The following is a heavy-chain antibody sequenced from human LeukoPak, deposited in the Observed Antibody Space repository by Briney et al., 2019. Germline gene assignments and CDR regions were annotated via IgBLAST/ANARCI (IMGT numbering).Heavy chain of an antibody. CDR3: ARLEAWDLQRVFDY. D-gene: IGHD1-26*01. CDR2: IKQDGAEK. Sequence: GGSLRLSCAASRFRFGDYWMTWARHVPGKGLEWVANIKQDGAEKHYAESVEGRFIISRDNAKNSLYLEMDSLKVEDTAVYYCARLEAWDLQRVFDYWGQGTLVTVSS. CDR1: RFRFGDYW. V-gene: IGHV3-7*01. J-gene: IGHJ4*02.